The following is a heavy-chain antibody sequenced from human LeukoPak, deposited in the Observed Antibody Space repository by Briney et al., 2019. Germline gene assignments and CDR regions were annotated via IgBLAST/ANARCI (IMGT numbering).Heavy chain of an antibody. CDR2: INHSGST. V-gene: IGHV4-34*01. Sequence: SETLSLTCAVYGGSFSGYYWSWIRQPPGKRLEWIGEINHSGSTNYNPSLKSRVTISVDTSKNQFSLKLSSVTAADTAVYYCARSNYYDSSGYYYVARGHAFDIWGQGTMVTVSS. CDR1: GGSFSGYY. D-gene: IGHD3-22*01. CDR3: ARSNYYDSSGYYYVARGHAFDI. J-gene: IGHJ3*02.